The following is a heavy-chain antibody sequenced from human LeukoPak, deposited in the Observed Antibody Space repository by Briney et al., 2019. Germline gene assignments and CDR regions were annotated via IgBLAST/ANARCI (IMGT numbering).Heavy chain of an antibody. CDR3: AREAYCGGPSCFAVNYMDV. V-gene: IGHV3-7*01. CDR2: IKGDGSET. CDR1: GFTFREYW. D-gene: IGHD2-21*01. J-gene: IGHJ6*03. Sequence: GGSLRLSCVAPGSGFTFREYWMGWVRKAPGKRLEWVANIKGDGSETYYVDSVKGRFSVSRDNSKNSVYLQMNSLRGDDTALYRCAREAYCGGPSCFAVNYMDVWGKGTTVTVSS.